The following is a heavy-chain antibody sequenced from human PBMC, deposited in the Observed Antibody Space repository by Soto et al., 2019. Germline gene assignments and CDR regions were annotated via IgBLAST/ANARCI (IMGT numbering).Heavy chain of an antibody. D-gene: IGHD1-7*01. CDR1: GGSFTSNNW. V-gene: IGHV4-4*02. CDR2: IYRTGST. J-gene: IGHJ4*02. Sequence: SETLSLTCAVSGGSFTSNNWWTWVRQPPGQGLECIGEIYRTGSTNYNPSLKSRVTISLDKSEKQFSLEVTSMTAADPAVYYCASRDPGTIVDYWGQGTLVTVSS. CDR3: ASRDPGTIVDY.